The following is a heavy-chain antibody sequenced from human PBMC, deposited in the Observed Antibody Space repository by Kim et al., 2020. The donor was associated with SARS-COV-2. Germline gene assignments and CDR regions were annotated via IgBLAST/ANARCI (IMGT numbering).Heavy chain of an antibody. CDR1: GGSISSGGYY. V-gene: IGHV4-31*03. Sequence: SETLSLTCTVSGGSISSGGYYWSWIRQHPGKGLEWIGYIYYSGSTYYNPSLKSRVTISVDTSKNQFSLKLSSVTAADTAVYYCARDAYDSSGYYPRWFDPWGQGTLVTVSS. CDR2: IYYSGST. D-gene: IGHD3-22*01. CDR3: ARDAYDSSGYYPRWFDP. J-gene: IGHJ5*02.